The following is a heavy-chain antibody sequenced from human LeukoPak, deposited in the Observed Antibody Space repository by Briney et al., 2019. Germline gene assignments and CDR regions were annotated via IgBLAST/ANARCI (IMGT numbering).Heavy chain of an antibody. CDR2: ISSSSYI. J-gene: IGHJ3*02. Sequence: GGSLRLSCAASGFTFSSYSMNWVRQAPGKGLEWVSSISSSSYIYYADSVKGRFTISRDNAKNSLYLQMNSLRAEDTAVYYCARGNYEGGVSRAFDIWGQGTMVSVSS. CDR1: GFTFSSYS. CDR3: ARGNYEGGVSRAFDI. V-gene: IGHV3-21*01. D-gene: IGHD3-16*01.